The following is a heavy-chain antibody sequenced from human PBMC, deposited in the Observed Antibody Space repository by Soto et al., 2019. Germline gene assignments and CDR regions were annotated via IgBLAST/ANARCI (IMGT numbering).Heavy chain of an antibody. V-gene: IGHV1-24*01. CDR3: ATDGPPGIAAAATAGGY. J-gene: IGHJ4*02. CDR1: GGTFSSYA. Sequence: ASVKVSCKASGGTFSSYAISWVRQAPGKGLEWMGGFDPEDGETIYAQKFQGRVTMTEDTSTDTAYMELSSLRSEDTAVYYCATDGPPGIAAAATAGGYWGQGTLVTVSS. D-gene: IGHD6-13*01. CDR2: FDPEDGET.